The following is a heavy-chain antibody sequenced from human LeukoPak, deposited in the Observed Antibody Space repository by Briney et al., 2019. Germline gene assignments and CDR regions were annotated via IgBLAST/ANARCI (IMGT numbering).Heavy chain of an antibody. CDR3: ARDSGGYYGMDV. V-gene: IGHV4-31*11. CDR1: GGSFSGYY. CDR2: IYYSGST. J-gene: IGHJ6*02. Sequence: TLSLTCAVYGGSFSGYYWSWIRQHPGKGLEWIGYIYYSGSTYYNPSLKSRVTISVDTSKNQFSLKLSSVTAADTAVYYCARDSGGYYGMDVWGQGTTVTVSS. D-gene: IGHD6-25*01.